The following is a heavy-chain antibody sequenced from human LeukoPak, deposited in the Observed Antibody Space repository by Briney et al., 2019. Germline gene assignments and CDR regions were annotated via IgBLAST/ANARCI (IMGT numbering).Heavy chain of an antibody. CDR3: ASIIAARQWYFDY. CDR2: INHSGST. D-gene: IGHD6-6*01. J-gene: IGHJ4*02. V-gene: IGHV4-34*01. CDR1: GGSFSGYY. Sequence: SETLSLTCAVYGGSFSGYYWSWIRQPPGKGLEWIGEINHSGSTNYNPSLKSRVTISVDTSKNQFSLKLSSVTAADTAVYYCASIIAARQWYFDYWGQGTLVTVSS.